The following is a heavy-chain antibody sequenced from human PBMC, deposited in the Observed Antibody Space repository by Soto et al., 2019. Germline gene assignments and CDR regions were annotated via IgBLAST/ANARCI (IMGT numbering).Heavy chain of an antibody. V-gene: IGHV3-74*01. CDR2: INSDGSST. CDR3: AREGFVDIVVVPAAKRRSEAFDI. CDR1: GFTFSSYW. Sequence: GGSLRLSCAASGFTFSSYWMHWVRQAPGKGLVWVSRINSDGSSTSYADSVKGRFTISRDNAKNTLYLQMNSLRAEDTAVYYCAREGFVDIVVVPAAKRRSEAFDIWGQGTMVTVSS. D-gene: IGHD2-2*01. J-gene: IGHJ3*02.